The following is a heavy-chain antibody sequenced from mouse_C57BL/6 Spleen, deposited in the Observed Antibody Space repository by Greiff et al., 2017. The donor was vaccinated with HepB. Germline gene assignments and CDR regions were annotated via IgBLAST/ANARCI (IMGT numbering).Heavy chain of an antibody. V-gene: IGHV5-17*01. CDR2: ISSGSSTI. Sequence: EVKLVESGGGLVKPGGSLKLSCAASGFTFSDYGMHWVRQAPEKGLEWVAYISSGSSTIYYADTVKGRFTISRDNAKNTLFLQMTSLRSEDTAMYYCARAYDYLRGFAYWGQGTLVTVSA. J-gene: IGHJ3*01. CDR1: GFTFSDYG. D-gene: IGHD2-4*01. CDR3: ARAYDYLRGFAY.